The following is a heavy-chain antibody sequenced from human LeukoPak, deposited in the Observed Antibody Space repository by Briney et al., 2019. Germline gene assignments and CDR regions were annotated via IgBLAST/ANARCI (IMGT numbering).Heavy chain of an antibody. CDR2: IYHSGST. D-gene: IGHD6-19*01. CDR3: ARAGPPGIAVAGLDY. V-gene: IGHV4-38-2*01. J-gene: IGHJ4*02. CDR1: GYSISSGYY. Sequence: SETLSVTCAVSGYSISSGYYWGWIRQPPGKGLEWIGSIYHSGSTYYNPSLRSRVTISVDTSKNQFSLKLSSVTAADTAVYYCARAGPPGIAVAGLDYWGQGTLVTVSS.